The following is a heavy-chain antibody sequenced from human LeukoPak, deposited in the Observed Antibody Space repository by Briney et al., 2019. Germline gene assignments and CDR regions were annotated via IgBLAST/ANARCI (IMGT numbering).Heavy chain of an antibody. CDR3: ARDLGAAAGFFDY. V-gene: IGHV3-66*01. CDR1: GFTVSSSY. D-gene: IGHD6-13*01. J-gene: IGHJ4*02. CDR2: IYSGGDT. Sequence: GGSLRLSCAASGFTVSSSYMSWVRQGPGKGLEWVSFIYSGGDTYYADSVKDRFIISRDSSENTLYLQMNSLRAEDTAVYFCARDLGAAAGFFDYWGQGTLVTVTS.